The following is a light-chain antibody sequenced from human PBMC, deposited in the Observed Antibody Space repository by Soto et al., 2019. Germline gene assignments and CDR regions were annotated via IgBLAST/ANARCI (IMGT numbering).Light chain of an antibody. CDR3: QHYGSSPWT. Sequence: EIVLTQSPGTLSLSPGDRATLYCRASQSVSSSNLAWYQQKRGQSPRLLIYGASSRATGIPDRFSGSGPGPDFTLTISRLEPEDFAVYFCQHYGSSPWTFGQGTRLEIK. CDR2: GAS. CDR1: QSVSSSN. V-gene: IGKV3-20*01. J-gene: IGKJ5*01.